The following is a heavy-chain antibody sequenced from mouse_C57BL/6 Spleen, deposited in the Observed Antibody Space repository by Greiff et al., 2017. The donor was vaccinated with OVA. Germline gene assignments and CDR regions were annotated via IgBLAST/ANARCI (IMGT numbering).Heavy chain of an antibody. J-gene: IGHJ1*03. CDR3: ARDYGSSYEYIDD. CDR2: IDPANGNT. Sequence: VQLKESVAELVRPGASVKLSCTASGFNIKNTYMHWVKQRPEQGLEWIGRIDPANGNTKYDPKFQGKATITADTSSNTAYLQLSSLTSEDTAIYYCARDYGSSYEYIDDWGTGTTVTVSS. CDR1: GFNIKNTY. D-gene: IGHD1-1*01. V-gene: IGHV14-3*01.